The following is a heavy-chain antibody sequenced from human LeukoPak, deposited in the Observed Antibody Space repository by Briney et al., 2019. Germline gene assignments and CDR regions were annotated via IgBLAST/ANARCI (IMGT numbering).Heavy chain of an antibody. Sequence: GGSLRLSCAASGFTFTTYYMSWVRQAPGKGLEWVAVISYDGSNKYYADSVKGRFTISRDNSKNTLYLQMNSLRAEDTAVYYCAKDEDIAVAAWGAFDIWGQGTMVTVSS. CDR3: AKDEDIAVAAWGAFDI. CDR2: ISYDGSNK. J-gene: IGHJ3*02. V-gene: IGHV3-30*18. CDR1: GFTFTTYY. D-gene: IGHD6-19*01.